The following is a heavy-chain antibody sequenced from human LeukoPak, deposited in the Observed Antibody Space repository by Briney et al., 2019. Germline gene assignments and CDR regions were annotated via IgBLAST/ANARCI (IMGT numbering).Heavy chain of an antibody. CDR1: GFTFSSYG. CDR2: ISYDGSNK. V-gene: IGHV3-30*18. Sequence: GGSLTLSCAASGFTFSSYGMHWVRQAPGKGLEWVAVISYDGSNKYYADSVKGRFTISRDNSKNTLYLQMNSLRAEDTAVYYCAKDPSYDCGGNLLYYGMDVWGQGTTVTVSS. D-gene: IGHD4-23*01. CDR3: AKDPSYDCGGNLLYYGMDV. J-gene: IGHJ6*02.